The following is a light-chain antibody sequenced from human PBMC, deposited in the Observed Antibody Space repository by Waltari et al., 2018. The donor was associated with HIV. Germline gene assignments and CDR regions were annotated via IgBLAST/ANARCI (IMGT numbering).Light chain of an antibody. CDR2: DVS. V-gene: IGLV2-11*01. Sequence: QSALTQPRSVSGSPGQSVTISCTGTSSDVGDYNSVSWYQQHPGKAPKLMIYDVSKWPFGVPDRFSGSKSGNTASLTISGLQAEDEADYYCCSYAGTYTYVFGTGTKVTVL. J-gene: IGLJ1*01. CDR3: CSYAGTYTYV. CDR1: SSDVGDYNS.